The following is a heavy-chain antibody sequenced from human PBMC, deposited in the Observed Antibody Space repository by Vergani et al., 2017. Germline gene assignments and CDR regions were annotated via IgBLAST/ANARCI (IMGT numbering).Heavy chain of an antibody. D-gene: IGHD2-15*01. J-gene: IGHJ4*02. CDR3: ARGNCLGDSCYKPHLDY. Sequence: QVQLQESGPGLVKPSQTLSLTCTVSGSSINSHNYYWSWIRQPAGKGLGWIGRIHTSGSTNYNPSLKSRVTMSKDTSKNQFSLNLTSVTAADTALYFCARGNCLGDSCYKPHLDYWGQGILVTVSS. CDR1: GSSINSHNYY. V-gene: IGHV4-61*02. CDR2: IHTSGST.